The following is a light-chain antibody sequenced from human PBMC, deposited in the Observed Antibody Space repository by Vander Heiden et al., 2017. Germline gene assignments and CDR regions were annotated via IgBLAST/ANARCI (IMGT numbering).Light chain of an antibody. J-gene: IGKJ1*01. V-gene: IGKV4-1*01. CDR3: QRYDSTPWA. Sequence: DIVMTQSPDSLAVSLGERATINCKSSQSVLYSSNNKNYLAWYQQKPGQPPKLLIYWASTRESGVPDRFSGSGSGTDFTLTISSLQAEDVAVYYCQRYDSTPWAFGPGTKVEIK. CDR1: QSVLYSSNNKNY. CDR2: WAS.